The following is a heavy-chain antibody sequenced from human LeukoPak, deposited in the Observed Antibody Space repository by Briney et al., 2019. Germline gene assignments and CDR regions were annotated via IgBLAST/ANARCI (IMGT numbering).Heavy chain of an antibody. Sequence: GASVKVSCKASGYTFTNYGINWVRQAPGQGLEWIGWISTYNGHINYAQKLQGRVTMTTDTSTSTAYMELSSLRSEDTAVYYCARGGYGYTYYYYYMDVWGKGTTVTISS. CDR1: GYTFTNYG. CDR3: ARGGYGYTYYYYYMDV. V-gene: IGHV1-18*01. D-gene: IGHD5-18*01. J-gene: IGHJ6*03. CDR2: ISTYNGHI.